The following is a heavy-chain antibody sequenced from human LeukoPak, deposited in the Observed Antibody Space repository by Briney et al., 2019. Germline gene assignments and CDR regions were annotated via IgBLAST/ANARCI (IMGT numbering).Heavy chain of an antibody. CDR3: AREAYYYDSSGYYRGAFDI. D-gene: IGHD3-22*01. J-gene: IGHJ3*02. Sequence: SETLSLTCTVSGGSISSYYWSWIRQPPGKGLEWIGYTYYSGSTNYSPSLKSRVTISVDTSKNQFSLKLSSVTAADTAVYYCAREAYYYDSSGYYRGAFDIWGQGTMVTVSS. CDR2: TYYSGST. V-gene: IGHV4-59*01. CDR1: GGSISSYY.